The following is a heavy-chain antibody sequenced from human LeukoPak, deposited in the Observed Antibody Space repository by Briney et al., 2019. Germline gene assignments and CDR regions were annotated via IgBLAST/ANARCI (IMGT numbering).Heavy chain of an antibody. CDR3: ASDGSSWYKGGWFDP. J-gene: IGHJ5*02. D-gene: IGHD6-13*01. CDR1: GGSISSSSYY. V-gene: IGHV4-39*01. Sequence: PSETLSLTCTVSGGSISSSSYYWGWIRQPPGKGLEWIGSIYYSGSTYYNPSLKSRVTISVDTSKNQFSLKLSSVTAADTAVYYCASDGSSWYKGGWFDPWGQGTLVTVSS. CDR2: IYYSGST.